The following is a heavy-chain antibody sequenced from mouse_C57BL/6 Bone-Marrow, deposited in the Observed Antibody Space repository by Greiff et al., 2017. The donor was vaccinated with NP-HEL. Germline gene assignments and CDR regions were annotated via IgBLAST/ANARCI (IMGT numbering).Heavy chain of an antibody. Sequence: VQLQQPGAELVKPGASVKVSCKASGYTFTSYWMHWVKQRPGQGLEWIGRIHPSDSDTNYNQKFKGKATLTVDKSSSTAYMQLSRLTSEDSAVYYCAIDGYSNYWYFDVWGTGTTVTVSS. D-gene: IGHD2-5*01. CDR2: IHPSDSDT. CDR1: GYTFTSYW. J-gene: IGHJ1*03. V-gene: IGHV1-74*01. CDR3: AIDGYSNYWYFDV.